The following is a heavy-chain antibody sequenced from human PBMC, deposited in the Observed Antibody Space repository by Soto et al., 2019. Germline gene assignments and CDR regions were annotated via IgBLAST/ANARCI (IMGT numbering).Heavy chain of an antibody. CDR1: EFVFTNFW. CDR2: IDTSGHST. Sequence: WGSLIISCEASEFVFTNFWVHWVRHVPVKGLLWVARIDTSGHSTNYAESVKGRFTISRDNAKNTVSLQMNSLRVEDTGVYYCAKDSWYFDLWSQGSQVTVSS. D-gene: IGHD6-13*01. CDR3: AKDSWYFDL. J-gene: IGHJ4*02. V-gene: IGHV3-74*01.